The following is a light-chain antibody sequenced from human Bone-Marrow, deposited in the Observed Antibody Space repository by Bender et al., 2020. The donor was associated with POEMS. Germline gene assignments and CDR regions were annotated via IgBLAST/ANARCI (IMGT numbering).Light chain of an antibody. CDR3: SAWDGILNGWV. J-gene: IGLJ3*02. V-gene: IGLV1-44*01. Sequence: GSSSNIGGNAVNWWQQLPGTAPKLLIYGNDQRPSGVPDRFSGFKSGTSASLAISGLQSEDEADYFCSAWDGILNGWVFGGGTELTVL. CDR1: SSNIGGNA. CDR2: GND.